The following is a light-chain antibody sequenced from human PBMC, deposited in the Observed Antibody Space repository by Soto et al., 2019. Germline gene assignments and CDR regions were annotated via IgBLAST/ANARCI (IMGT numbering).Light chain of an antibody. CDR1: QSVSRSY. Sequence: EIVLTQSPGTLSLSPGERATLSCRASQSVSRSYLAWYQQKPGQAPRLLIYGASSRATGIPDRFSGSGSGTDFTLTISRLEPEDFAVYYCQRYGSSPLYTFGEGTKLEIK. CDR2: GAS. J-gene: IGKJ2*01. V-gene: IGKV3-20*01. CDR3: QRYGSSPLYT.